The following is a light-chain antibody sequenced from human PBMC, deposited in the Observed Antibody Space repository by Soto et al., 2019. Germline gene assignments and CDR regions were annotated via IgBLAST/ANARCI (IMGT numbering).Light chain of an antibody. CDR2: DVN. CDR1: SNDIGAYNF. CDR3: SSFTTSGTDA. V-gene: IGLV2-14*03. Sequence: QSVLTQPASVSGSPGQSITISCTGTSNDIGAYNFVSWYQQHPGKAPKVMIYDVNNRPSGVSDRFSGSKSGTTASLTISGLQTEDEADYYCSSFTTSGTDAFGAGTKLTVL. J-gene: IGLJ1*01.